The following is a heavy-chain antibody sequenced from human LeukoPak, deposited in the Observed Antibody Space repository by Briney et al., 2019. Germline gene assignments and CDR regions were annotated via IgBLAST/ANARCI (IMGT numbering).Heavy chain of an antibody. CDR1: GYTFTAYY. CDR2: INPKNGDT. J-gene: IGHJ5*02. Sequence: PKASVKVSCMASGYTFTAYYIHWVRPAPGQGIEWMGRINPKNGDTNYAQKFQDRVTMTMHTSMSAAYMEISRLTYDDTAVYYCGRGIQSFDPWGQGTLVTVSS. CDR3: GRGIQSFDP. V-gene: IGHV1-2*06.